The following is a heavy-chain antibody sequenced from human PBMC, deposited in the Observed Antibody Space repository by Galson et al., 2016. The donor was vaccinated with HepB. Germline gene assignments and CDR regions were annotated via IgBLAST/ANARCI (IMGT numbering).Heavy chain of an antibody. CDR2: IYCSGST. V-gene: IGHV4-31*03. CDR1: GVHMPNGGYF. J-gene: IGHJ4*02. D-gene: IGHD3-16*01. CDR3: AREGGEGFDF. Sequence: TLSLTCTVSGVHMPNGGYFWSWIRQPPGKGLEWIGYIYCSGSTYYNPSLKSRVSISVDNSENQFSLTLGSVTAADTAVYYCAREGGEGFDFWGQGTLVTVSS.